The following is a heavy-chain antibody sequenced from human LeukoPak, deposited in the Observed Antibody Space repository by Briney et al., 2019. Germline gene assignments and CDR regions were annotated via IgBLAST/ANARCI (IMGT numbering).Heavy chain of an antibody. CDR1: GFTVSSNY. CDR2: ISASGGTT. D-gene: IGHD2-15*01. V-gene: IGHV3-11*04. Sequence: KPGGSLRLSCAASGFTVSSNYMSWVRQAPGKGLEWVSGISASGGTTYYADSVKGRFTISRDNAKNSLYLQMNSLRAEDTAVYYCARDSPYSDYYYYMDVWGKGTTVTISS. CDR3: ARDSPYSDYYYYMDV. J-gene: IGHJ6*03.